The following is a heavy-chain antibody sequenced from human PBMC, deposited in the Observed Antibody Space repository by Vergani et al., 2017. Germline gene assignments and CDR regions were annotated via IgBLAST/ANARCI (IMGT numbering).Heavy chain of an antibody. CDR3: AREPMDYYDSSGYSIPFDY. D-gene: IGHD3-22*01. CDR1: GGSISSSSYY. J-gene: IGHJ4*02. Sequence: QLQLQESGPGLVKPSETLSLTCTVSGGSISSSSYYWGWIRQPPGKGLEWIGSIYYSGSTYYNPSLKSRVTISVDTSKNQFSLKLSSVTAADTAVYYCAREPMDYYDSSGYSIPFDYWGQGTLVTVSS. CDR2: IYYSGST. V-gene: IGHV4-39*07.